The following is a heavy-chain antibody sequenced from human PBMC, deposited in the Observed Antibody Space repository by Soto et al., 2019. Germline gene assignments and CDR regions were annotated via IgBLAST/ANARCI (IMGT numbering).Heavy chain of an antibody. V-gene: IGHV3-21*01. CDR2: ISTSSGYR. CDR1: GFTFSNYS. J-gene: IGHJ5*02. CDR3: ARDLHDYVSFRFDP. D-gene: IGHD3-16*01. Sequence: GGSLRLSCEASGFTFSNYSMNWVRQAPGKGLEWVSSISTSSGYRYYADSVKGRFTISRDNAKKSLYLQMNSLRAEDTAVYYCARDLHDYVSFRFDPWGQGTLVTVSS.